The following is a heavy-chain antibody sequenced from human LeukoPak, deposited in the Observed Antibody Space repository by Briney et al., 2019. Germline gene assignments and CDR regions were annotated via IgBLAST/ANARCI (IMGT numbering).Heavy chain of an antibody. CDR2: INSDGSST. Sequence: PGGSLRLSCAASGFTFSSYWMHWVRQAPGKGLVWVSRINSDGSSTSYADSVKGRFTISRDNAKNTLYLQMNSLRAEDTAVYYCTSPRGYSGYAYDYWGQGTLVTVSS. J-gene: IGHJ4*02. V-gene: IGHV3-74*01. CDR3: TSPRGYSGYAYDY. CDR1: GFTFSSYW. D-gene: IGHD5-12*01.